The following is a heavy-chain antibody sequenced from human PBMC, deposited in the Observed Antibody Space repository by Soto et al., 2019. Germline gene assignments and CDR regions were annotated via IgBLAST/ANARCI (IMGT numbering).Heavy chain of an antibody. D-gene: IGHD3-16*01. V-gene: IGHV3-30*18. CDR1: GFTFSSYG. Sequence: QVQLVESGGGVVQPGRSLRLSCAASGFTFSSYGMHWVRQAPGKGLEWVAVISYDGSNKYYADSVKGRFTISRDNSKNTLYLQMNSLRAEDTAVYYCAKWGYYYYYGMDVWGQGTTVTVSS. CDR2: ISYDGSNK. CDR3: AKWGYYYYYGMDV. J-gene: IGHJ6*02.